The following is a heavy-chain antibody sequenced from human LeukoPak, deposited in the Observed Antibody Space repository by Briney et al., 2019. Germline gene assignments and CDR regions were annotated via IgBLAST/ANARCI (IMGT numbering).Heavy chain of an antibody. Sequence: GGSLRLSCAASGFTFSSYAMSWVRQAPGKGLEWVSAISGSGGSTYYAGSVKGRFTISRDNSKNTLYLQMNSLRAEDTAVYYCAKDFGIAVAQYYFDYWGQGTLVTVSS. J-gene: IGHJ4*02. CDR3: AKDFGIAVAQYYFDY. V-gene: IGHV3-23*01. CDR2: ISGSGGST. CDR1: GFTFSSYA. D-gene: IGHD6-19*01.